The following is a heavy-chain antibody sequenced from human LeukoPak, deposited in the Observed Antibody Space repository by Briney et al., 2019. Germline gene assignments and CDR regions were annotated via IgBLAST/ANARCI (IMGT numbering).Heavy chain of an antibody. CDR3: ARERREQLLPPYTRLLTYFDY. D-gene: IGHD2-2*01. J-gene: IGHJ4*02. V-gene: IGHV4-39*07. CDR1: GVSISSSNSY. CDR2: IYYSGST. Sequence: SETLSLTCTVSGVSISSSNSYWGWIRQPPGKGLEWIGSIYYSGSTYYNPSLKSRVTISVDTSKNQFSLKLSSVTAADTAVYYCARERREQLLPPYTRLLTYFDYWGQGTLVTVSS.